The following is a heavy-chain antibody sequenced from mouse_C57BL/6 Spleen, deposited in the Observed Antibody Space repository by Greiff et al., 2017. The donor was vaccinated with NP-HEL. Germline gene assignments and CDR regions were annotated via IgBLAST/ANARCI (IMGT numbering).Heavy chain of an antibody. CDR1: GYTFTGYW. V-gene: IGHV1-9*01. D-gene: IGHD3-2*02. Sequence: QVQLKQSGAELMKPGASVKLSCKATGYTFTGYWIEWVKQRPGHGLEWIGEILPGSGSTNYNGKFKGKATFTADTSSNTAYMQLSSLTTEDSAIYYCARSDGSSGDAWFAYWGQGTLVTVSA. J-gene: IGHJ3*01. CDR3: ARSDGSSGDAWFAY. CDR2: ILPGSGST.